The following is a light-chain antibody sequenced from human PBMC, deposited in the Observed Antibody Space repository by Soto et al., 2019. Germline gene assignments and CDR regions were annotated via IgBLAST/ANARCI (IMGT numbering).Light chain of an antibody. V-gene: IGKV1-27*01. CDR3: QKYNRAPWT. CDR1: QGISNF. Sequence: DIQMTQSPSSLSASVGDRVTITCRASQGISNFLAWHQQKPGKVPKLLIYAASTLQSGVPSRFSGSGSGTDFTLTITSLQPEDVATYYCQKYNRAPWTFGQGTRVEIK. J-gene: IGKJ1*01. CDR2: AAS.